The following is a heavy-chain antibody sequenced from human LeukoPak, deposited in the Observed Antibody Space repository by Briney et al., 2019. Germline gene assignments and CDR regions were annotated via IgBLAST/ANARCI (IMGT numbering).Heavy chain of an antibody. CDR2: IRANAGST. Sequence: GGSLRLSCAASGFTFSSDAMSWVRQPPGKGREWVSAIRANAGSTYYADSVKGRFTISRDSSKNTLYLQMNSLRAEDTAVYYCAKNYGDYVSSRFDCWGQGTLVTASS. D-gene: IGHD4-17*01. CDR1: GFTFSSDA. J-gene: IGHJ4*02. V-gene: IGHV3-23*01. CDR3: AKNYGDYVSSRFDC.